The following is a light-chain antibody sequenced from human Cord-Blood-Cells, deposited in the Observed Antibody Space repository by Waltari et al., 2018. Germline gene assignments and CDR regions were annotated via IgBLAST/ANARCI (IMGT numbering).Light chain of an antibody. CDR2: EGS. J-gene: IGLJ3*02. CDR1: SSDVGRYNL. CDR3: CSYAGSSTLV. V-gene: IGLV2-23*01. Sequence: QSALPQPASVSGSPGQSTPIPCTGTSSDVGRYNLVSWYQQHPGKAPKLMIYEGSKRPSGVSNRFSGSKSGNTASLTISGLQAEDEADYYCCSYAGSSTLVFGGGTKLTVL.